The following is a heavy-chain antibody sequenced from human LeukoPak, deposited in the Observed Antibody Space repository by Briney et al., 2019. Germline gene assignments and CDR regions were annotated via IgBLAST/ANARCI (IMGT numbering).Heavy chain of an antibody. CDR3: AREEGYYYGSGSPSHYYYYYMDV. Sequence: ASVKVSCKASGYTFTSYAMNWVRQAPGQGLEWMGWINTNTGNPTYAQGFTGRFVFSLDTSVSTAYLQISSLKAEDTAVYYCAREEGYYYGSGSPSHYYYYYMDVWGKGTTVTVSS. CDR1: GYTFTSYA. V-gene: IGHV7-4-1*02. CDR2: INTNTGNP. D-gene: IGHD3-10*01. J-gene: IGHJ6*03.